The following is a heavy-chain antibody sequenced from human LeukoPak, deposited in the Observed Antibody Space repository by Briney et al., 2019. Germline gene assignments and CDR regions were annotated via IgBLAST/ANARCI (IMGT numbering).Heavy chain of an antibody. Sequence: GGSLRLSCAASGFTFSSYAMHWVRQAPGKGLEYVSGISTNGGSTYYADSVKGRFSISRDNAKNSLYLQMNSLRAEDTAVYYCARDQGGSYSFWGQGTLVTVSS. CDR1: GFTFSSYA. CDR3: ARDQGGSYSF. V-gene: IGHV3-64*02. CDR2: ISTNGGST. J-gene: IGHJ4*02. D-gene: IGHD1-26*01.